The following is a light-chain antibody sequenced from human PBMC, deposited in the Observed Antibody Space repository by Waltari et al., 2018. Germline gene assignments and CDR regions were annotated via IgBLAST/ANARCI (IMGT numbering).Light chain of an antibody. J-gene: IGKJ3*01. CDR1: RSVSNTY. CDR3: QHRDHWPPDAT. CDR2: GTS. Sequence: EIVLTQSPGTLSLSPGERATLSCRASRSVSNTYLAWYQQKPGQAPRLLIYGTSTRATGIPARFSGGGSGTDFTLTISSLEAEDFAVYYCQHRDHWPPDATFGPGTKVDI. V-gene: IGKV3D-20*02.